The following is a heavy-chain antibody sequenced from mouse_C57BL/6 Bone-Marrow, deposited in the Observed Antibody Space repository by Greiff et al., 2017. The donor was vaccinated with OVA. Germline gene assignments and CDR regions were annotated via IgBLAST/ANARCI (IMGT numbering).Heavy chain of an antibody. V-gene: IGHV1-59*01. J-gene: IGHJ4*01. CDR2: IDPSDSYT. Sequence: VQLQQPGAELVRPGTSVKLSCKASGYTFTSYWMHWVKQRPGQGLEWIGVIDPSDSYTNYNQKFKGKATLTVDTSSSTAYMQLSSLTSEDSAVYYCARRDFYDGYFYAMDYWGQGTSVTVSS. CDR3: ARRDFYDGYFYAMDY. CDR1: GYTFTSYW. D-gene: IGHD2-3*01.